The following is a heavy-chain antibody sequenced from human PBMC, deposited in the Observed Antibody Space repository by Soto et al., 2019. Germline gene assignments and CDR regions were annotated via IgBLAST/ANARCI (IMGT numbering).Heavy chain of an antibody. D-gene: IGHD6-13*01. V-gene: IGHV3-11*01. CDR2: ISSSGSTI. J-gene: IGHJ3*02. CDR3: ARENKPPFIAAADRGAFDI. Sequence: QVQLVESGGGLVKPGGSLRLSCAASGFTFSDYYMSWIRQAPGKGLEWVSYISSSGSTIYYADSVKGRFTISRDNAKNSLYLQMNSLRAEDTAVYYCARENKPPFIAAADRGAFDIWGQGTMVTVSS. CDR1: GFTFSDYY.